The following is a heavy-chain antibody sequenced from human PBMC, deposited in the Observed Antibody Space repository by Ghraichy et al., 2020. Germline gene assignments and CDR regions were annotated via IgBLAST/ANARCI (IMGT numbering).Heavy chain of an antibody. Sequence: SQTLSLTCVISGDSVSNNGAAWNWIRQSPSRGLEWLGRTYYLSKWYYDYATSVKGRITISPDTSRNQISLQLSFVTPDDTAVYYCAREGGIQLWFDFWGQGTLVAVSS. CDR3: AREGGIQLWFDF. J-gene: IGHJ4*02. CDR2: TYYLSKWYY. CDR1: GDSVSNNGAA. D-gene: IGHD3-16*01. V-gene: IGHV6-1*01.